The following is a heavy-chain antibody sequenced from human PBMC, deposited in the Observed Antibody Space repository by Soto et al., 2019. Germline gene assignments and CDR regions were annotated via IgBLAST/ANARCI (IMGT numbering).Heavy chain of an antibody. D-gene: IGHD6-19*01. CDR3: ARVYSSGWYRDYYYGMDV. CDR1: GFTVSSNY. V-gene: IGHV3-53*01. J-gene: IGHJ6*02. CDR2: IYSGGRT. Sequence: GGSLRLSCAVSGFTVSSNYMSWVRQAPGKGLEWVSVIYSGGRTYYADSAKGRFTISRDNSKNTLYLQMNSLRAEDTAVYYCARVYSSGWYRDYYYGMDVWGQGTTVTVSS.